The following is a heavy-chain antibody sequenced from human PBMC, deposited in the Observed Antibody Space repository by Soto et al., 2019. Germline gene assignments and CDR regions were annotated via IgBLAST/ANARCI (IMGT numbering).Heavy chain of an antibody. CDR2: ISYDGSNK. Sequence: QVQLVESGGGVVQPGRSLRLSCAASGFTFSSYGMHWVRQAPGKGLEWVAVISYDGSNKYYADSVKGRFTISRDNSKNTLYLQMNSLRAEDTAVYYCARGQTQPLNIVVVPAADNWGQGTLVTVSS. D-gene: IGHD2-2*01. CDR1: GFTFSSYG. J-gene: IGHJ4*02. V-gene: IGHV3-30*03. CDR3: ARGQTQPLNIVVVPAADN.